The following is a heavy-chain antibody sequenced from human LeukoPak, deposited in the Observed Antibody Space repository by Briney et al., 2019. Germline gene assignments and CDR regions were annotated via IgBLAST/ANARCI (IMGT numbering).Heavy chain of an antibody. V-gene: IGHV1-18*01. D-gene: IGHD2-2*01. CDR3: ARDRLIVVVPAATDY. Sequence: ASVKVSCKASGGTFSSYAISWVRQAPGQGLEWMGWISAYNGNTNYAQKLQGRVTMTTDTSTSTAYMELRSLRSDDTAVYYCARDRLIVVVPAATDYWGQGTLVTVSS. J-gene: IGHJ4*02. CDR2: ISAYNGNT. CDR1: GGTFSSYA.